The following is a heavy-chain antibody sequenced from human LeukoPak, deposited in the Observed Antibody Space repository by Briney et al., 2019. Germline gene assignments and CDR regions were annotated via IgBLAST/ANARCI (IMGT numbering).Heavy chain of an antibody. CDR1: GFSFSRYG. V-gene: IGHV3-30-3*01. Sequence: GGSLRLSCAASGFSFSRYGMHWVRQAPGKELEWVAVISYDGSSKFYADSVRGRFTISRDNSKNTLYVQMNSLRTEDTAVYYCAKDPGYSSGWYTGFGDYWGQGTLVTVSS. CDR3: AKDPGYSSGWYTGFGDY. D-gene: IGHD6-19*01. J-gene: IGHJ4*02. CDR2: ISYDGSSK.